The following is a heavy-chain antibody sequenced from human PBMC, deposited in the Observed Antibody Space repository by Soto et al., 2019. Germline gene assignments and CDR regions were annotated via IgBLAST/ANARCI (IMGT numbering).Heavy chain of an antibody. J-gene: IGHJ4*02. CDR1: GFTFSSYG. V-gene: IGHV3-30*18. D-gene: IGHD3-9*01. CDR2: ISYDGSNK. Sequence: PGGSLRLSCAASGFTFSSYGMHWVRQAPGKGLEWVAVISYDGSNKYYADSVKGRFTISRDNSKNTLYLQMNSLRAEDTAVYYCAKDSYFDWPGGNYFDYGGQGTLVTVSS. CDR3: AKDSYFDWPGGNYFDY.